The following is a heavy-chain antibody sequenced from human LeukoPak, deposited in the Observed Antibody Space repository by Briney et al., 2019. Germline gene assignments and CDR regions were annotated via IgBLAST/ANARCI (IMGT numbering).Heavy chain of an antibody. D-gene: IGHD3-16*01. Sequence: SETLSLTCTVSGGSISSYYWSWIRQPPGKGLEWIGYIYYSGSTNYNPSLKSRVTISVDTSKNQFSLKLSSVTAADTAVYYCARNLWGNRFSHYYGMGVWGQGTTVTVSS. CDR2: IYYSGST. V-gene: IGHV4-59*01. CDR1: GGSISSYY. CDR3: ARNLWGNRFSHYYGMGV. J-gene: IGHJ6*02.